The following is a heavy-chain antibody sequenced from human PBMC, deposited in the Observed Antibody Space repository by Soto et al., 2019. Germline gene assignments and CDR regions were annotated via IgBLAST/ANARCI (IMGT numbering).Heavy chain of an antibody. CDR3: ARGGGYAVDF. Sequence: QVQLVQSGGELRKPGASVKVSCKASGYTFTDNSITWVRQAPGQGLEWMGWINTDTGATRSTQKLKDRATMTTATATSTAYLELTGLSSDDTAIYYCARGGGYAVDFWGQGTLVAVSS. CDR2: INTDTGAT. CDR1: GYTFTDNS. V-gene: IGHV1-18*01. J-gene: IGHJ4*02. D-gene: IGHD5-12*01.